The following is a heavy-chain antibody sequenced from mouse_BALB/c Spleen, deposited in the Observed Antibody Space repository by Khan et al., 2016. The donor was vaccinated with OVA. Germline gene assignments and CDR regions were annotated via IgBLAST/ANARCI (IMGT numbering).Heavy chain of an antibody. D-gene: IGHD1-1*02. Sequence: QVQLKEAGAELVRPGVSVKISCKGSGYTFTDYAMHWVKQSHAKSLEWIGVISTYYGDADYSQKFKGRATMTVDRSSSTAYMGLARLTSEDSAIYYCARGGKFAYWGQGTLVTVSA. CDR2: ISTYYGDA. CDR3: ARGGKFAY. V-gene: IGHV1S137*01. J-gene: IGHJ3*01. CDR1: GYTFTDYA.